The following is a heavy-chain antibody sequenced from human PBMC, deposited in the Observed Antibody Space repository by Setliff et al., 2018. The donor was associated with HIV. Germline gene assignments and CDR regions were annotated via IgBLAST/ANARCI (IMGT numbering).Heavy chain of an antibody. J-gene: IGHJ5*02. CDR1: GYKFTSYW. V-gene: IGHV5-51*01. CDR2: INPSTSEV. D-gene: IGHD6-19*01. CDR3: VRDQIGDVQVAGTWGT. Sequence: PGESLKISCKDSGYKFTSYWVGWVRQMPGRGLEWMGFINPSTSEVRYRPSLQGQVTMSVDKSIRTAFLQWSSLAASDTAMYYCVRDQIGDVQVAGTWGTWGQGTLVTVS.